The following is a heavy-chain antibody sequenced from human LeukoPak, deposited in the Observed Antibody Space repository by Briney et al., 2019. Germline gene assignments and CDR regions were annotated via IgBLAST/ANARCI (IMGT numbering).Heavy chain of an antibody. CDR2: IYYGGT. Sequence: SETLSLTCTVSGGSISSGYYYWSWIRQPPGKGLEYIGYIYYGGTYYNPSLKSRVTISVDTSKNQFSLKLSSVTAADTAVYYCARGTWSSSIDYWGQGTLVTVSS. CDR1: GGSISSGYYY. V-gene: IGHV4-30-4*01. D-gene: IGHD6-6*01. CDR3: ARGTWSSSIDY. J-gene: IGHJ4*02.